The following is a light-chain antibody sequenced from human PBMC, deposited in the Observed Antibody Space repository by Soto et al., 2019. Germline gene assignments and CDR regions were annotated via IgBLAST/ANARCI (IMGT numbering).Light chain of an antibody. CDR1: SSNIGAGSA. CDR3: QSYDSSLSAYV. V-gene: IGLV1-40*01. CDR2: GNS. J-gene: IGLJ1*01. Sequence: QSVLTQPPSVSGAPGQRVTSSCTGSSSNIGAGSAVHWYQQLPGTAPKLLIYGNSNRPSGVPDRFSGSKSGTSASLAITGLQAEDEADYYCQSYDSSLSAYVFGTGTKVTVL.